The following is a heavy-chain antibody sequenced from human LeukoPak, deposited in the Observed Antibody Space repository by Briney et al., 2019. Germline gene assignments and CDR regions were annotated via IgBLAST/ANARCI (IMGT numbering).Heavy chain of an antibody. CDR2: INWNGGST. CDR1: GLTFDDHA. Sequence: PGGSLRLPCEVSGLTFDDHAINWVRQAPGKGLEWVANINWNGGSTGYGDSVKGRFTISRDNTKNSVFLQMHSLRGDDTALYYCARDMLLEDAFDIWGQGTMVIVSS. V-gene: IGHV3-20*04. CDR3: ARDMLLEDAFDI. J-gene: IGHJ3*02. D-gene: IGHD3-10*02.